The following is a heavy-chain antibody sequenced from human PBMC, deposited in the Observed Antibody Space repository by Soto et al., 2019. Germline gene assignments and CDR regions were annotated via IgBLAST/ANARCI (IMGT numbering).Heavy chain of an antibody. CDR1: GAAFTNAW. D-gene: IGHD3-16*02. V-gene: IGHV3-15*01. CDR2: IKSKADGGTT. J-gene: IGHJ4*02. Sequence: EVQLVESGGDLVQPGGSLRLSCAASGAAFTNAWMSWVRQAPGKGLEWVGRIKSKADGGTTDYAAPVQGRFTISRDDSQNMLYLQMNSLKTEDTAMYYCTTYDYIWGSDRIRWAYWGQGTLGTVSS. CDR3: TTYDYIWGSDRIRWAY.